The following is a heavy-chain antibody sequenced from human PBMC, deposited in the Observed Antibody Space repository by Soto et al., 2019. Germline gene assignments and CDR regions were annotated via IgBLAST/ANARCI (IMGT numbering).Heavy chain of an antibody. J-gene: IGHJ6*02. D-gene: IGHD6-6*01. V-gene: IGHV3-33*01. CDR2: IWYDGSNK. CDR1: GFTFSSYG. Sequence: QVQLVASGGGVVQPGRSLRLSCAASGFTFSSYGMHWVRQAPGKGLEWVAVIWYDGSNKYYADSVKGRFTITRDNSKNTLDLQMNSLRAEDTAVDYCAREQIGSIAVYYGMDVWGQGTTVTVAS. CDR3: AREQIGSIAVYYGMDV.